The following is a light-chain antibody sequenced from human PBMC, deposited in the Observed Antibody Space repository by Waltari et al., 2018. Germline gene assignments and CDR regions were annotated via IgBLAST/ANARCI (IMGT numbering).Light chain of an antibody. J-gene: IGKJ1*01. V-gene: IGKV3-15*01. CDR2: GAS. CDR3: QQYNNWPPWT. Sequence: ETVMTQSPATLSVSPGERATLSCRTSRTISSNLAWYQQKPGQAPRLRIYGASIRATGVPARLSGSGSGTQFTLTIHSLQSEDFAVYYCQQYNNWPPWTFGQGTKVEIK. CDR1: RTISSN.